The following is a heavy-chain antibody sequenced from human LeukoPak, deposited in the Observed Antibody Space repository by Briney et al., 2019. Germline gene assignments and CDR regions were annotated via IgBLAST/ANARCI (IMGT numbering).Heavy chain of an antibody. CDR3: ARHKVAETMFRGINSHWFFDI. CDR2: VQHSGRA. J-gene: IGHJ2*01. Sequence: SETLSLTCTVSGDSIGAFHWSWIRQPPGEGLEWIAQVQHSGRATVSDSLTRRVPISVDTSKNQFSLKVTSVTAAATAVYYCARHKVAETMFRGINSHWFFDIWGRGNLVTVSS. CDR1: GDSIGAFH. D-gene: IGHD3-10*01. V-gene: IGHV4-59*08.